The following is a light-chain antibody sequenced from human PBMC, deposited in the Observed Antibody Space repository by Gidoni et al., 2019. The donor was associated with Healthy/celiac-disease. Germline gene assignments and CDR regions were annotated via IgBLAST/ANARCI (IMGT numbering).Light chain of an antibody. CDR2: AAS. V-gene: IGKV1-NL1*01. CDR3: QQYYSTPL. J-gene: IGKJ5*01. CDR1: QGISNS. Sequence: DIQMTKSPSSLSASVGDRVTITCRASQGISNSLAWYQQKPGKAPKLLLYAASRLESGVPSRFSGSGSGTDYTLTISSLQPEDFATYYGQQYYSTPLFGQGTRLEIK.